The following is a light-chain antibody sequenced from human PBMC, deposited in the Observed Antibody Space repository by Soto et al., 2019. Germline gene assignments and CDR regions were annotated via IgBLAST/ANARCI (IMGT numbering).Light chain of an antibody. CDR1: QSINNW. CDR2: DGF. J-gene: IGKJ4*01. V-gene: IGKV1-5*01. Sequence: DIQMTQSPSTLSASVGDRVTITCRASQSINNWLAWYQQKPGKAPKLLICDGFSLESGVPLRFSGSGFGTEFTLTISSLQPDDSATYYCQQYKRYSLTFGGGTKVEIK. CDR3: QQYKRYSLT.